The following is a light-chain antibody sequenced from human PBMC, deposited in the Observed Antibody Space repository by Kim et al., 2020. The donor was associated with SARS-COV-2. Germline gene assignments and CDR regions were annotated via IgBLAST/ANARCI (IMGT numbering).Light chain of an antibody. CDR2: GAS. J-gene: IGKJ2*01. CDR1: QSVSTSS. V-gene: IGKV3-20*01. Sequence: PGQKVTPACRASQSVSTSSLAWYQQKPGQAPRLLIYGASTRAADIPDRFSGSGYGTDFTLTISRLEPEDFAVYYCQQYGRSPPYSFGQGTKLEIK. CDR3: QQYGRSPPYS.